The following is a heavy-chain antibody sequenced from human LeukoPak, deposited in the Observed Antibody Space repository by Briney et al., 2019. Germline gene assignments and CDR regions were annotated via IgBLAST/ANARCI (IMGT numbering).Heavy chain of an antibody. Sequence: GGSLRLSCAASGFTFSSYAMSWVRQAPGKGLEWVSAISGSGGSTYYADSVKGRFTISRDNSKNTLYPQMNSLRAEDTAVYYCAKWSSSSWYMGSFDYWGQGTLVTVSS. CDR3: AKWSSSSWYMGSFDY. CDR2: ISGSGGST. J-gene: IGHJ4*02. CDR1: GFTFSSYA. D-gene: IGHD6-13*01. V-gene: IGHV3-23*01.